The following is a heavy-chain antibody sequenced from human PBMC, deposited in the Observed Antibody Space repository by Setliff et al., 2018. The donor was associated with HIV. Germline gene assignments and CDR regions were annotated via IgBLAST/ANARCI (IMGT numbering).Heavy chain of an antibody. CDR1: GYSISSGYY. V-gene: IGHV4-38-2*01. D-gene: IGHD2-15*01. J-gene: IGHJ4*02. Sequence: KPSETLSLTCAVSGYSISSGYYWGWIRQPPGKGLEWIGSIYHSGSTYYNPSLKSRVTISVDTSKNQFSLKLSSVTVADTAVYYCASEDCGGGSCRPDNWGQGTLVTVSS. CDR3: ASEDCGGGSCRPDN. CDR2: IYHSGST.